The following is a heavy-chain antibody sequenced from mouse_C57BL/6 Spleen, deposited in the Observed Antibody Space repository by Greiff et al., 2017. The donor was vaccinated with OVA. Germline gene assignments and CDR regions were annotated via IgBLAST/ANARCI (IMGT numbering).Heavy chain of an antibody. D-gene: IGHD1-1*01. V-gene: IGHV1-55*01. CDR3: ARVTTVVDWYCDV. CDR1: GYTFTSYW. CDR2: IYPGSGST. Sequence: QVQLQQPGAELVKPGASVKMSCKASGYTFTSYWITWVKQRPGHGPEWIGDIYPGSGSTNYNEKFKSKATLTVDTSSSTAYMQLSSLTSEDSAVYYCARVTTVVDWYCDVWGTGTTVTVSS. J-gene: IGHJ1*03.